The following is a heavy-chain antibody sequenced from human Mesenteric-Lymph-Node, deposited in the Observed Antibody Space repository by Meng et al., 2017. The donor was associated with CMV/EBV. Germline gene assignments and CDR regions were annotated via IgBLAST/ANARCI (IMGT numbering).Heavy chain of an antibody. CDR3: LPDVVLVPVSY. D-gene: IGHD2-2*01. J-gene: IGHJ4*02. CDR2: IYRDDNT. V-gene: IGHV3-66*02. Sequence: GESLKISCGVSGFTVSSYYMTWFRQPPGKGLEWVSVIYRDDNTDYADSVKGRFTTSRDNSKNTLYLHMNSLRTEDTALYYCLPDVVLVPVSYWGQGTLVTVSS. CDR1: GFTVSSYY.